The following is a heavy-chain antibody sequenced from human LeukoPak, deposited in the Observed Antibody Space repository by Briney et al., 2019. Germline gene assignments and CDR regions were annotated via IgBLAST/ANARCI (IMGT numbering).Heavy chain of an antibody. D-gene: IGHD6-13*01. V-gene: IGHV3-48*01. CDR1: GFSFSSYS. Sequence: PGGSLRLSCAASGFSFSSYSLNWVRQAAGKGLEWVSYITGSSSTINYADSVKGRFTISRDKAKNSLYLQMNSLRAEDTAVYYCARGLTSDSSSWYLFGHPYYYYYMDVWGKGTTVTVSS. CDR2: ITGSSSTI. CDR3: ARGLTSDSSSWYLFGHPYYYYYMDV. J-gene: IGHJ6*03.